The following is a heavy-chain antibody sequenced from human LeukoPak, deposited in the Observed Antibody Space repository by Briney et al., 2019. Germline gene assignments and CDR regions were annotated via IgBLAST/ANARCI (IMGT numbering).Heavy chain of an antibody. Sequence: GASVKVSCKASGYTFTSNYIHWVRQAPGQGLEWMGMIYPRDGSTSYAKKFQGRVTVTRDTSTSTVYMELSGLRSEDTAVYYCARDQEGFDYWGQGTLVTVSS. V-gene: IGHV1-46*01. J-gene: IGHJ4*02. CDR2: IYPRDGST. CDR1: GYTFTSNY. CDR3: ARDQEGFDY.